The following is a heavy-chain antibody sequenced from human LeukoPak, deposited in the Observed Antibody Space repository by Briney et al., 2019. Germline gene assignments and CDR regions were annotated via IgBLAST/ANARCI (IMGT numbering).Heavy chain of an antibody. J-gene: IGHJ4*02. V-gene: IGHV3-21*01. CDR3: ARQQLAAAGDFDY. CDR2: ISSSSRYI. D-gene: IGHD6-13*01. Sequence: GGSLRLSCAASGFTFSSYSMNWVRQAPGKGLEWVSSISSSSRYIYYADSVKGRFTISRDNAKNSLYLQMNSLRAEDTAVYYCARQQLAAAGDFDYWGQGTLVTVSS. CDR1: GFTFSSYS.